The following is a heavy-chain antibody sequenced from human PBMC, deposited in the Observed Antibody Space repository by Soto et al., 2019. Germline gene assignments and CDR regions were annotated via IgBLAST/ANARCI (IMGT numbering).Heavy chain of an antibody. D-gene: IGHD3-22*01. J-gene: IGHJ4*02. V-gene: IGHV3-33*01. CDR3: ARGHDSSGYYEDYFDY. CDR2: IWYDGSNK. CDR1: GFTFSSYG. Sequence: GGSLRLSCAASGFTFSSYGMHWVRQAPGKGLEWVAVIWYDGSNKYYADSVKGRFTISRDNSKNTLYLQMNSLRAEDTAVYYCARGHDSSGYYEDYFDYWGQGTLVTVSS.